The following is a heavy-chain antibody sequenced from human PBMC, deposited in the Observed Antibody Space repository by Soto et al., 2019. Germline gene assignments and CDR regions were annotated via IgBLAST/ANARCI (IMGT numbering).Heavy chain of an antibody. CDR1: EFGVSSNS. CDR2: IYSGGDT. D-gene: IGHD5-12*01. Sequence: EVRLVESGGGLVQPGGSLRLSCAVSEFGVSSNSMSWVRQAPGKGLEWVSLIYSGGDTYYADSLRGRSTVSRHSSRNALYLQINRLRPEDTAVYYCARLFSGYDSAYYYYMDVWGKGTTVTVSS. CDR3: ARLFSGYDSAYYYYMDV. V-gene: IGHV3-53*04. J-gene: IGHJ6*03.